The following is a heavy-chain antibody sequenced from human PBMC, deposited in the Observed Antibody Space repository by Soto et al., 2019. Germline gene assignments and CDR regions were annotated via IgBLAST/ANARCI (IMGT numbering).Heavy chain of an antibody. J-gene: IGHJ6*02. CDR2: IDPSDSYT. CDR1: GYSFTSYW. V-gene: IGHV5-10-1*01. CDR3: ARSSSSGTHPPYYYYGMDV. D-gene: IGHD6-6*01. Sequence: GESLKISCKGSGYSFTSYWISWVRQMPGKGLEWMGRIDPSDSYTNYSPSFQGHVTISADKSISTAYLQWSSLEASDTAMYYCARSSSSGTHPPYYYYGMDVWAKGPRSPSP.